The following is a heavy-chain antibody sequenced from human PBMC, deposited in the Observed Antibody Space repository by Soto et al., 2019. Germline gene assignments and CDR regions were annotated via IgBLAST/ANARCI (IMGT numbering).Heavy chain of an antibody. D-gene: IGHD5-18*01. J-gene: IGHJ4*02. CDR2: VYYSGST. CDR3: ARSEGFGWLDY. CDR1: GASISSYY. V-gene: IGHV4-59*12. Sequence: PSETLSLTCSVSGASISSYYWSWIRQPPGKGLEWIGCVYYSGSTDYSPSLKSRVTMSADTSKNQFSLRLSSVTAADTAVYYCARSEGFGWLDYWGQGFLVTVSS.